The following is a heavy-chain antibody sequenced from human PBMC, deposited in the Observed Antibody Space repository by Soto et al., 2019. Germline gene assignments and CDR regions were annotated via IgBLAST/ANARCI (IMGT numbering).Heavy chain of an antibody. J-gene: IGHJ6*02. CDR2: ISSSSSYI. CDR1: GFTFSSYS. D-gene: IGHD5-18*01. CDR3: ARDTTGYFYGHPLYYYYGIDV. V-gene: IGHV3-21*01. Sequence: GGSLRLSCAASGFTFSSYSMNWVRQAPGKGLEWVSSISSSSSYIYYADSVKGRFTISRDNAKNSLYLQMNSLRDEDTAVYYCARDTTGYFYGHPLYYYYGIDVRAQRTTVTGSS.